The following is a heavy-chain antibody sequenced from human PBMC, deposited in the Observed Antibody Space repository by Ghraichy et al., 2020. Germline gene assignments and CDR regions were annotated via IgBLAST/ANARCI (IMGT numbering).Heavy chain of an antibody. CDR3: ARGVVVTAGNWFDP. CDR1: GGSISSYY. Sequence: SETLSLTCTVSGGSISSYYWSWIRQPPGKGLEWIGYIYTSGSTNYNPSLKSRVTISVDTSKNQFSLKLSSVTAADTAVYYCARGVVVTAGNWFDPWGQGTLVTVSS. V-gene: IGHV4-4*09. CDR2: IYTSGST. D-gene: IGHD2-21*02. J-gene: IGHJ5*02.